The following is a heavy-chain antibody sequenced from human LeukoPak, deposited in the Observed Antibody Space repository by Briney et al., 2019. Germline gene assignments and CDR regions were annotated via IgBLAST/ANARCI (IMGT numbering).Heavy chain of an antibody. CDR2: INPSGGST. CDR1: GYTFTSYD. CDR3: ARDNKRYCSSTSCYDY. J-gene: IGHJ4*02. Sequence: ASVKVSCKASGYTFTSYDINWVRQAPGQGLEWMGIINPSGGSTSYAQKFQGRVTMTRDTSTSTVYMELSSLRSEDTAVYYCARDNKRYCSSTSCYDYWGQGTLVTVSS. D-gene: IGHD2-2*01. V-gene: IGHV1-46*01.